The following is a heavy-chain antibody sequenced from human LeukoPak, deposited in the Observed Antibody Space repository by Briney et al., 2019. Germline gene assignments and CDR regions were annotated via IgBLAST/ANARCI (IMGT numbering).Heavy chain of an antibody. CDR1: GCTFSSYS. CDR2: ISSSSSYI. J-gene: IGHJ3*02. Sequence: GGSLRLSCAASGCTFSSYSMNWVRQAPGKGLEWVSSISSSSSYIYYADSVKGRFTISRDNAKNSLYLQMNSLRAEDTAVYYCARDLAYYGDDCYAPPVVAFDIWGQGTMVTVSS. CDR3: ARDLAYYGDDCYAPPVVAFDI. V-gene: IGHV3-21*01. D-gene: IGHD2-21*02.